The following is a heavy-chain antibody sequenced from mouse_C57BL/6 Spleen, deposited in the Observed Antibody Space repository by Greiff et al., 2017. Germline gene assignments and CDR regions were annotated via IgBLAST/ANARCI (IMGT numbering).Heavy chain of an antibody. D-gene: IGHD2-3*01. J-gene: IGHJ4*01. CDR1: GFTFSDYY. Sequence: EVMLVESGGGLVQPGGSLKLSCAASGFTFSDYYMYWVRQTPEKRLEWVAYISNGGGSTYYPDTVKGRFTISRDNAKNTLYLQMSRLKSEDTAMYYCASHDGYYKGGAMDYWGQGTSVTVSS. CDR2: ISNGGGST. CDR3: ASHDGYYKGGAMDY. V-gene: IGHV5-12*01.